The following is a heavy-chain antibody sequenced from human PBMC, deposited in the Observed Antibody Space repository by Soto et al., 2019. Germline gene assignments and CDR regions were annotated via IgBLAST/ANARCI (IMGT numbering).Heavy chain of an antibody. CDR1: GFTFSSYG. Sequence: GGSLRLSCAASGFTFSSYGMHWVRQAPGKGLEWVAVIWYDGSNKYYADSVKGRFTISRDNSKNTLYLQMNSLRAEDTAVYYCARENSSGWYNLDYWGQGTLVTVSS. J-gene: IGHJ4*02. CDR2: IWYDGSNK. D-gene: IGHD6-19*01. CDR3: ARENSSGWYNLDY. V-gene: IGHV3-33*01.